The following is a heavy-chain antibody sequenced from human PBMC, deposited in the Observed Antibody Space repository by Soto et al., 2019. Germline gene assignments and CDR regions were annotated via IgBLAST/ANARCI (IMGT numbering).Heavy chain of an antibody. CDR3: AGRAIVATTGFDY. V-gene: IGHV4-31*01. D-gene: IGHD5-12*01. J-gene: IGHJ4*02. CDR1: GGSISSGGYY. Sequence: QVQLQESGPGLVKPSQTLSLTCTVSGGSISSGGYYWSWIRQHPGKGLEWIGYIYYSGSPYYNPSLKILVTLAVDTSKNHFSLRLSSVTAADTAVYYCAGRAIVATTGFDYWGQGTLVTVSS. CDR2: IYYSGSP.